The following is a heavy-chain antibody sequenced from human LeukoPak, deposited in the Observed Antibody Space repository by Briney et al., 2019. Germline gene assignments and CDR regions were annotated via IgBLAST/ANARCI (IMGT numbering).Heavy chain of an antibody. V-gene: IGHV4-39*01. Sequence: SETLSLTCTVSGGSISSSSYYWGWIRQPPGKGLEWIGSIYYSGSTYYNPSLKSRVTISVDTSKSQFSLKLSSVTAADTAVYYCASMGRDYDILTGYYSNDAFDIWGQGTMVTVSS. CDR1: GGSISSSSYY. CDR3: ASMGRDYDILTGYYSNDAFDI. D-gene: IGHD3-9*01. J-gene: IGHJ3*02. CDR2: IYYSGST.